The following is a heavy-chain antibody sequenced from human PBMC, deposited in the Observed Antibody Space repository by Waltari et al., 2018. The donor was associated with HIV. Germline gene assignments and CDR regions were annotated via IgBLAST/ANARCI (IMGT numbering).Heavy chain of an antibody. J-gene: IGHJ6*02. CDR3: ARKLGDFWSGYSAVMDV. V-gene: IGHV1-18*01. D-gene: IGHD3-3*01. CDR1: GYTFTSYG. Sequence: QAQLVQSGTEVKKPGAPVTVSCKASGYTFTSYGISWVRQAPGQGLEWMGWVSTYNGNTNDAQKRQGRVTRTTDTSTSTAYRGLRSRRSDDTAVYYCARKLGDFWSGYSAVMDVWGQGTPVTVSS. CDR2: VSTYNGNT.